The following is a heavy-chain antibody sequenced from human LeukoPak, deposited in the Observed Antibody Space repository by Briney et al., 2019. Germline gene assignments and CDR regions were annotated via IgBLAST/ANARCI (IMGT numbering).Heavy chain of an antibody. CDR1: GYSIDTGYY. D-gene: IGHD6-13*01. CDR2: IYHTGTA. J-gene: IGHJ4*02. Sequence: SETLSLTCSVSGYSIDTGYYWGWIRQPPGKGLEWLGSIYHTGTAYYNPSLKSRVTISVDTSMKQFSLKLTSVTAADTAVYYCARAAAAAGTNLAPLHYWGQGTLVTVSS. V-gene: IGHV4-38-2*02. CDR3: ARAAAAAGTNLAPLHY.